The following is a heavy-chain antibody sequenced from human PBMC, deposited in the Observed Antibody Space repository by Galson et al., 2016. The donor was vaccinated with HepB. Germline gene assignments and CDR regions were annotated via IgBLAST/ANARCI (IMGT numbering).Heavy chain of an antibody. CDR2: IWYDGSHE. Sequence: SLRLSCAASGFTFSSYAMHWVRQAPGKGLEWEAVIWYDGSHEYYADSVKGRFTISRDNSKNTVYLQMNSLSAEDTDVYYCAKNSYSSAWYPDYWGQGTLSPSPQ. V-gene: IGHV3-33*06. D-gene: IGHD6-19*01. J-gene: IGHJ4*02. CDR1: GFTFSSYA. CDR3: AKNSYSSAWYPDY.